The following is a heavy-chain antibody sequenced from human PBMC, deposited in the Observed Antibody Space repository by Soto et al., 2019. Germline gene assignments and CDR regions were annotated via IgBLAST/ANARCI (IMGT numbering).Heavy chain of an antibody. J-gene: IGHJ6*02. Sequence: SVQVSCKASGYPYTSYDINWGRQATGQGLAWMGWMNPNSGNTGYAQKFQGRVTMTRNTSISTAYMELSSLRSEDTAVYYCARVRLLGPGEYYCYYGMYGCGHGSTITVSS. CDR2: MNPNSGNT. CDR3: ARVRLLGPGEYYCYYGMYG. D-gene: IGHD2-21*01. CDR1: GYPYTSYD. V-gene: IGHV1-8*01.